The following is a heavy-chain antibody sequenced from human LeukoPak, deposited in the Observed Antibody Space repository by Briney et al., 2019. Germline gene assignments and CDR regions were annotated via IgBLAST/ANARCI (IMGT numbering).Heavy chain of an antibody. CDR3: ARDIYQITMLRGADTYHYYVMDV. Sequence: GRPLRLSCAASGFTFSSSAMHWVRQAPGKGLEWGAVISYDGSTKYYIDSVKGRFTISRDNSKNTLYLQMNSLRAEDTAVYYCARDIYQITMLRGADTYHYYVMDVWGQGTTVTVSS. J-gene: IGHJ6*02. D-gene: IGHD3-10*01. CDR2: ISYDGSTK. CDR1: GFTFSSSA. V-gene: IGHV3-30-3*01.